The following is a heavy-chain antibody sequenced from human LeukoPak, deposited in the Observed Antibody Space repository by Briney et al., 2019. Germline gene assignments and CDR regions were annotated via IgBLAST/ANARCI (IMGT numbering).Heavy chain of an antibody. Sequence: GGSLRLSCAASGFTFSSYWMSWVRQAPGKGLEWVANIKQDGSEKYYVDSVKGRFTISRDNAKNSLYLQMNSLRAEDTAVYYCAKRVHYDSSAAYFDYWGQGTLVTVSS. J-gene: IGHJ4*02. V-gene: IGHV3-7*03. CDR1: GFTFSSYW. CDR2: IKQDGSEK. D-gene: IGHD3-22*01. CDR3: AKRVHYDSSAAYFDY.